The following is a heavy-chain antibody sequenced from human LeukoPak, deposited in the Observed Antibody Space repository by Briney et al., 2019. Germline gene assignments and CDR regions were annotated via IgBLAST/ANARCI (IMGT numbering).Heavy chain of an antibody. D-gene: IGHD1-1*01. V-gene: IGHV1-2*04. Sequence: ASVKVSCKASGFTFTGYYIHWVRQAPGQGLEWMGWINANSGGTNYAQQFQGWVTMTRDTSISTAYMEMSRLRSDDTAMYYCARDSPTVTTPYFDFWGQGTLVTVPS. CDR1: GFTFTGYY. CDR2: INANSGGT. CDR3: ARDSPTVTTPYFDF. J-gene: IGHJ4*02.